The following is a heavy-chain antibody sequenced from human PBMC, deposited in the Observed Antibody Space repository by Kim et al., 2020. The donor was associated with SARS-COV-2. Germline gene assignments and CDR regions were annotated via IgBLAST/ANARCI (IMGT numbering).Heavy chain of an antibody. J-gene: IGHJ4*01. D-gene: IGHD3-22*01. CDR1: GGSISSSSYY. CDR3: ARRLQYYYDSSGSPFD. V-gene: IGHV4-39*01. CDR2: IYYSGST. Sequence: SETLSLTCTVSGGSISSSSYYWGWIRQPPGKGLEWIGSIYYSGSTYYNPSLKSRVTISVDTSKNQFSLKLISVTAADTAVYYCARRLQYYYDSSGSPFD.